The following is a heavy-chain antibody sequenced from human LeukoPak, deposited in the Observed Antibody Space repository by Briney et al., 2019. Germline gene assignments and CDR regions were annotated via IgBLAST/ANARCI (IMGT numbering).Heavy chain of an antibody. CDR3: ASYCSSTSCYGPGYYYYGMDV. J-gene: IGHJ6*02. Sequence: GRSLRLSCAASGFTFSSYALHWVRQAPGKGLDWVAVISYDGSNKYYADSVKGRFTISRDNSKNTLYLQMNSLRAEDTAVYYCASYCSSTSCYGPGYYYYGMDVWGQGTTVTVSS. V-gene: IGHV3-30-3*01. CDR1: GFTFSSYA. D-gene: IGHD2-2*01. CDR2: ISYDGSNK.